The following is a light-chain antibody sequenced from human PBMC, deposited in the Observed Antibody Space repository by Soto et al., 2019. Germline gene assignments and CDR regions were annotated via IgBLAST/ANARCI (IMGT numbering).Light chain of an antibody. CDR3: QSYDSSLKV. V-gene: IGLV1-40*01. J-gene: IGLJ1*01. CDR2: GNS. CDR1: SSNIGAGYD. Sequence: VLTQPPSVSGAPGQRVTISCTGSSSNIGAGYDVHWYQQLPGTAPKLLIYGNSNRPSGVPDRFSGSKSGTSASLAITGLQAEDEADYYCQSYDSSLKVFGTGTKLTVL.